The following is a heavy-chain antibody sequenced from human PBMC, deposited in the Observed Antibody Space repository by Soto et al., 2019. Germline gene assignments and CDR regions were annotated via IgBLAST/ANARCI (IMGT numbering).Heavy chain of an antibody. V-gene: IGHV4-34*01. CDR1: GGSFSAYY. CDR2: INHSGNT. J-gene: IGHJ4*02. CDR3: ARVRKYFYDSGGILDY. D-gene: IGHD3-22*01. Sequence: QVQLQQWGAGLLKPSETLSLTCAVYGGSFSAYYWSWIRQPPGKGLEWIGEINHSGNTNYTPSLKSRVTISVDTSKNHFSLNLSSVTAADTAVYYCARVRKYFYDSGGILDYWGQGTLVTVSS.